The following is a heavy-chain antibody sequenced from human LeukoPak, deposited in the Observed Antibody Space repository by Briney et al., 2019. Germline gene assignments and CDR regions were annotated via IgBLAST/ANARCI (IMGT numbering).Heavy chain of an antibody. V-gene: IGHV4-4*07. D-gene: IGHD1-26*01. CDR2: IYTSGST. Sequence: SETLSLTCTVSGGSISSYYWSWIRQPAGKGLVWIGRIYTSGSTNYNPSLKSRVTMSVDTSKNQFSLKLSSVTAADTAVYYCARVGATDWFDPWGQGTLVTVSS. CDR1: GGSISSYY. J-gene: IGHJ5*02. CDR3: ARVGATDWFDP.